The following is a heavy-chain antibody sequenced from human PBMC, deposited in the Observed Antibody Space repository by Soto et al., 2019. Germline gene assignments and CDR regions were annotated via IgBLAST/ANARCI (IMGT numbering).Heavy chain of an antibody. CDR2: INAGNGNT. D-gene: IGHD3-22*01. V-gene: IGHV1-3*01. CDR1: GYTFTSYA. J-gene: IGHJ4*02. Sequence: GASVKVSCKASGYTFTSYAMHWVRQAPGQRLEWMGWINAGNGNTKYSQKLQGRVTITRDTSASTAYMELSSLRSEDTAVYYCARDIGGYYDSSSYANWGQGTLVTVSS. CDR3: ARDIGGYYDSSSYAN.